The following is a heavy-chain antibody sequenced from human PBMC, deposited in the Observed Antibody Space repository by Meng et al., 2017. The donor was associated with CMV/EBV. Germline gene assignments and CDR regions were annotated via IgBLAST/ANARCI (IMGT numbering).Heavy chain of an antibody. V-gene: IGHV1-2*02. CDR3: ARAWDENIVLMVYASFDP. J-gene: IGHJ5*02. D-gene: IGHD2-8*01. CDR2: INPNSGGT. Sequence: ASVKVSCKASGYTFTGYYMHWVRQAPGQGLEWMGWINPNSGGTNYAQKFQGRVTMTRDKSINTAYMELGRLRSDDTAVYYCARAWDENIVLMVYASFDPWGQGTLVTVSS. CDR1: GYTFTGYY.